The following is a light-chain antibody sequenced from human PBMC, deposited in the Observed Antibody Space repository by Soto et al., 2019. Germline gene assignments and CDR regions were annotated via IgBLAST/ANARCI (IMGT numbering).Light chain of an antibody. CDR3: QQYKSLLS. V-gene: IGKV1-33*01. CDR2: DAS. J-gene: IGKJ3*01. Sequence: DIQMTQSPSSLSASVGDRVTITCQASQDISKYLNWYQQKPGKAPKLLIYDASNLETGVPSRFSGSGPGTDFTLTINSLQPEDIAKYYCQQYKSLLSFGPRTKVDIK. CDR1: QDISKY.